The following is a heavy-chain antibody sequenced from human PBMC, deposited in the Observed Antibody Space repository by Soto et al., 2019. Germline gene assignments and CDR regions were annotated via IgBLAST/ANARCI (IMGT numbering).Heavy chain of an antibody. CDR2: IYYSGST. Sequence: SETLSLTCTVSGGSISSSSYYWGWIRQPPGKGLEWIGSIYYSGSTYYNPSLKSRVTISVDTSKNQFSLKLSSVTAADTAVYYCARHGKVQGYYYYYYGMDVWGQGTTVTVSS. J-gene: IGHJ6*02. CDR1: GGSISSSSYY. CDR3: ARHGKVQGYYYYYYGMDV. D-gene: IGHD1-1*01. V-gene: IGHV4-39*01.